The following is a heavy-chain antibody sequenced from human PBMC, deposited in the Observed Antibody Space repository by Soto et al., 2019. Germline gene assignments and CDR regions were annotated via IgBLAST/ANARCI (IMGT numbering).Heavy chain of an antibody. J-gene: IGHJ4*02. D-gene: IGHD5-12*01. Sequence: GASVKACCKASGYTCTDYYIHWVRQAPGQGLEWMGWINPKNGGTKYAQKLQGRVTMTRDTSVRTAYMELNRLKHADPAVYYCARCGNSGYYYEWGQGTLVTVST. CDR2: INPKNGGT. CDR1: GYTCTDYY. V-gene: IGHV1-2*02. CDR3: ARCGNSGYYYE.